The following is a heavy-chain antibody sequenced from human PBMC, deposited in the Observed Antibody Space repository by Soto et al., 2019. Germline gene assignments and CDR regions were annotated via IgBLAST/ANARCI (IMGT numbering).Heavy chain of an antibody. CDR2: IYYEST. CDR3: ARRSGYYDSSGYYYFDY. Sequence: SETLSLTCVVSGGSISSYYWSWIRQPPGKGLEWIGYIYYESTNYNPSLKSRVTISVDRSKNQFSLKLSSVTAADTAVYYCARRSGYYDSSGYYYFDYWGQGTLVTVSS. V-gene: IGHV4-59*12. D-gene: IGHD3-22*01. CDR1: GGSISSYY. J-gene: IGHJ4*02.